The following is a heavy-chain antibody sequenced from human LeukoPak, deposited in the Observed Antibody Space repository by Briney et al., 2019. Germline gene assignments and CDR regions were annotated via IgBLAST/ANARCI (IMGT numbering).Heavy chain of an antibody. J-gene: IGHJ5*02. V-gene: IGHV4-61*02. CDR2: IYTSGST. D-gene: IGHD2-2*02. CDR1: GGSISSGSYY. Sequence: SETLSLTCTVSGGSISSGSYYWSWIRQPAGKGLEWIGRIYTSGSTNYNPSLKSRVTISVDTSKNQFSLKLSSVTAADTAVYYCARDLVVVPAAILEVNWFDPWGQGTLVTVSS. CDR3: ARDLVVVPAAILEVNWFDP.